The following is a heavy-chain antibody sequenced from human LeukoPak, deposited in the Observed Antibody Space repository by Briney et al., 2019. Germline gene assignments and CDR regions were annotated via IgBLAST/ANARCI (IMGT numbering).Heavy chain of an antibody. CDR3: AKDRFGDLGRDAFDI. CDR1: GFTFSSYS. CDR2: ISGSGGST. J-gene: IGHJ3*02. D-gene: IGHD3-10*01. Sequence: PGGSLRLSCAASGFTFSSYSMTWVRQAPGKGLEWVSAISGSGGSTYYADSVKGRFTISRDNSKNTLYLQMNSLRAEDTAVYYCAKDRFGDLGRDAFDIWGQGTMVTVSS. V-gene: IGHV3-23*01.